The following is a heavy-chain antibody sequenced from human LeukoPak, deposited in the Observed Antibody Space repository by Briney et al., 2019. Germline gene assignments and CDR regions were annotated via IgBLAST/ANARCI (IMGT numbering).Heavy chain of an antibody. CDR2: IYYSGST. Sequence: SETLSLTCAVYGGSFSSYYWGWLRQPPGKGLEWIGSIYYSGSTYYNPSLKSRVSMSVDTSKNQFSLKLSSVTAADTAVYYCARDSGTTGEVKCDLWGQGTLVTVSS. V-gene: IGHV4-39*07. CDR1: GGSFSSYY. CDR3: ARDSGTTGEVKCDL. D-gene: IGHD3-10*01. J-gene: IGHJ5*02.